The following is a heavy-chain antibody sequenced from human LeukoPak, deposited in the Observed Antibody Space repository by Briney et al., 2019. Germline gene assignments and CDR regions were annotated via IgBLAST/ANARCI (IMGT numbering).Heavy chain of an antibody. CDR3: ARVGHKLGDY. V-gene: IGHV1-18*01. J-gene: IGHJ4*02. D-gene: IGHD3-16*01. CDR1: GYTFTSYG. Sequence: GASLKVSCTASGYTFTSYGISWVRQAPGQGLEWMGWICAYNGTTHYAQNLKGRFTMTTDTSTSKAYMELRSVRADDSAVYYCARVGHKLGDYWGQGTLVTVSS. CDR2: ICAYNGTT.